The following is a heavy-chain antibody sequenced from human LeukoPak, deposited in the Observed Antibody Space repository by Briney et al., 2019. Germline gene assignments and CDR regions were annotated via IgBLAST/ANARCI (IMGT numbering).Heavy chain of an antibody. CDR2: IIPILGIA. D-gene: IGHD5-18*01. V-gene: IGHV1-69*04. CDR1: GGTFSSYA. J-gene: IGHJ6*02. Sequence: SVKVSCKASGGTFSSYAISWVRQAPGQGLEWMGRIIPILGIANYAQKFQGRVTITADKSTSTAYMELSSLRSEDTAVYYCARDNARTVRGYSYGYGYYYGMDVWGQGTTVTVSS. CDR3: ARDNARTVRGYSYGYGYYYGMDV.